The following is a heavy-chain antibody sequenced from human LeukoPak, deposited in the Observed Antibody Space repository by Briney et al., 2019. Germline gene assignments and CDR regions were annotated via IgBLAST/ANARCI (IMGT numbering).Heavy chain of an antibody. J-gene: IGHJ4*02. CDR2: IIPIFGTA. CDR3: AKDMFWGGDYVSLDY. D-gene: IGHD4-17*01. CDR1: GGTFSSYA. Sequence: ASVKVSCKASGGTFSSYAISWVRQAPGQGLEWMGGIIPIFGTANYAQKFQGRVTITADESTSTAYMELSSLRSEDTAVYYCAKDMFWGGDYVSLDYWGQGTLVTVSS. V-gene: IGHV1-69*13.